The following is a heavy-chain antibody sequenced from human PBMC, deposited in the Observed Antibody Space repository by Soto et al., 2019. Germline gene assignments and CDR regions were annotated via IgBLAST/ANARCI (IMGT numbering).Heavy chain of an antibody. Sequence: PSETLSLTCTVSGASVSSGAYYWGWVRQRPGRGLEWIGYIYESGYTYYNTSLKSRLTISLDRSNNQFSLGLTSVTAADTAVYYCVRALRHTAMLYPSFDPWGQATLVTVSS. D-gene: IGHD5-18*01. V-gene: IGHV4-31*03. J-gene: IGHJ5*02. CDR2: IYESGYT. CDR3: VRALRHTAMLYPSFDP. CDR1: GASVSSGAYY.